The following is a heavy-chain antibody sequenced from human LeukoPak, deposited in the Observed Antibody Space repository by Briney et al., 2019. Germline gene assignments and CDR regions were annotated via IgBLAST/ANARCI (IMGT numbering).Heavy chain of an antibody. J-gene: IGHJ4*02. CDR1: GGSISSGGYY. CDR3: ARDGSSSSY. Sequence: SQTLSLTFTVSGGSISSGGYYWSWIRQPPGKGLEWIGYIYHSGSTYYNPSLKSRVTISVDRSKNQFSLKLSSVTAADTAVYYCARDGSSSSYWGQGTLVTVSS. V-gene: IGHV4-30-2*01. CDR2: IYHSGST. D-gene: IGHD1-26*01.